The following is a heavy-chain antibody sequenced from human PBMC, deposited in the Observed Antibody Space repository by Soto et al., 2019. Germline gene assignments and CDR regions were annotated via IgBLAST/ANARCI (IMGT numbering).Heavy chain of an antibody. CDR1: GFTFSSCA. CDR3: AKDPLYNYGYLDY. D-gene: IGHD5-18*01. J-gene: IGHJ4*02. Sequence: HPGGSLRLSCAASGFTFSSCAVTWVRQAPGKGLEWVSSISGSGGSTYYADSVKGRFTISRDNSKNTLYLQMNSLRAEDTAVYYCAKDPLYNYGYLDYWGQGTLVTVSS. V-gene: IGHV3-23*01. CDR2: ISGSGGST.